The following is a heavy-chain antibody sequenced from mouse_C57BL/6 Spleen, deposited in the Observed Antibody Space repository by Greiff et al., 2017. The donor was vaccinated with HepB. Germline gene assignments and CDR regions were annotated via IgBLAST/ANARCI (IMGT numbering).Heavy chain of an antibody. D-gene: IGHD1-1*01. CDR1: GYSFTGYF. CDR2: INPYNGDT. V-gene: IGHV1-20*01. Sequence: LVESGPELVKPGDSVKISCKASGYSFTGYFMNWVMQSHGKSLEWIGRINPYNGDTFYNQKFKGKATLTVDKSSSTAHMELRSLTSEDSAVYYCARGSNFDYWGQGTTLTVSS. CDR3: ARGSNFDY. J-gene: IGHJ2*01.